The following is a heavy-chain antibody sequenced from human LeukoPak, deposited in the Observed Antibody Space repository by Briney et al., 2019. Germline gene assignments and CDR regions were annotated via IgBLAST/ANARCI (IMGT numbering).Heavy chain of an antibody. CDR3: ARDRGRISDYYGSGRSLHYYMDV. D-gene: IGHD3-10*01. CDR1: GYTFTDYY. Sequence: GASVKVSCKASGYTFTDYYMHWVRQAPGQGLEWMGWINPNSGGTNHAQKFQGRVTMTRDTSISTAYMDLSRLTSDDTAVYYCARDRGRISDYYGSGRSLHYYMDVWGTGTTVTVSS. J-gene: IGHJ6*03. CDR2: INPNSGGT. V-gene: IGHV1-2*02.